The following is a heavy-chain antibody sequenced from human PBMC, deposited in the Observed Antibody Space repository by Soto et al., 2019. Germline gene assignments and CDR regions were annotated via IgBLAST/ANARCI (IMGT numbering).Heavy chain of an antibody. D-gene: IGHD3-3*01. CDR1: GGSISSYY. Sequence: SETLSLTCIVSGGSISSYYWSWIRQPPGKGLEWIGYIYYSGSTNYDPSLKSRVTISVDTSKNQFSLKLSSVTAADTAVYYCARGAPRLRFLEWLLDAFDIWGQGTMVTVSS. J-gene: IGHJ3*02. V-gene: IGHV4-59*08. CDR2: IYYSGST. CDR3: ARGAPRLRFLEWLLDAFDI.